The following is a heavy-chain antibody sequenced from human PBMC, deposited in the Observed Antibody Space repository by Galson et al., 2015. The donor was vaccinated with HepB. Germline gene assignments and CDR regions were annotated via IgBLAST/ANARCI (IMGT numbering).Heavy chain of an antibody. CDR1: GFTFSSYS. J-gene: IGHJ5*02. D-gene: IGHD6-6*01. Sequence: SLRLSCAASGFTFSSYSMNWVRQAPGKGLEWVSSISSSSSYIYYADSVKGRFTISRDNAKNSLYLQMNSLRAEDTAVYYCARGYSSSGVRWFDPWGQGTLVTVSS. CDR3: ARGYSSSGVRWFDP. CDR2: ISSSSSYI. V-gene: IGHV3-21*01.